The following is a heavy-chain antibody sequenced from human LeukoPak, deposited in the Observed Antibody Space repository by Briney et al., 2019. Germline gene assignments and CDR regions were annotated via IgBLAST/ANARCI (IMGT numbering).Heavy chain of an antibody. CDR1: GFTFSDYY. CDR3: ARDRGTGILRFLEWAVAFDI. CDR2: ISSSGSTI. D-gene: IGHD3-3*01. Sequence: GGSLRLSCAASGFTFSDYYMSWIRQAPGKGLEWVSYISSSGSTIYYADSVKGRFTISRDNAKNSLYLQMNSLRAEDTAVYYCARDRGTGILRFLEWAVAFDIWGQGTMVTVSS. J-gene: IGHJ3*02. V-gene: IGHV3-11*04.